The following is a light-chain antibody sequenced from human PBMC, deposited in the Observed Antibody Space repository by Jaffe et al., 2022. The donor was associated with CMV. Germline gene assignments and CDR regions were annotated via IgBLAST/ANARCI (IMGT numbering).Light chain of an antibody. Sequence: QSVLTQPPSVSAAPGQKVTISCSGSNSNIGNNYVSWYQQFPGTAPKFLIYENNKRPSGIPDRFSGSKYGTSATLGITGLQTGDEADYYCGTWDSSLSAVVFGGGTRLTVL. V-gene: IGLV1-51*02. J-gene: IGLJ2*01. CDR2: ENN. CDR3: GTWDSSLSAVV. CDR1: NSNIGNNY.